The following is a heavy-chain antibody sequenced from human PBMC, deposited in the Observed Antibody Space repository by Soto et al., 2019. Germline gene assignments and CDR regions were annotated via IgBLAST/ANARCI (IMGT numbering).Heavy chain of an antibody. D-gene: IGHD2-15*01. CDR1: GGSISIYY. V-gene: IGHV4-4*07. CDR3: ATGGIAATFDYYYYYGMDV. CDR2: IYTSGST. J-gene: IGHJ6*02. Sequence: SETLSLTCTVSGGSISIYYWSLMRQPAGKGLEWIGRIYTSGSTNYNPSLKSRVTMSVDTSKNQFSLKLSSVTAADTAVYYCATGGIAATFDYYYYYGMDVWGQGTTFAVSS.